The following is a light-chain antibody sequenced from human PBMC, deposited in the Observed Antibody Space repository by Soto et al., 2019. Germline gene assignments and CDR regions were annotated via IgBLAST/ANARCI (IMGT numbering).Light chain of an antibody. V-gene: IGKV3-15*01. CDR3: QQYSDWPYT. J-gene: IGKJ2*01. CDR1: QSVSSK. CDR2: GAS. Sequence: EVVLTQSPATLSVSPGEGATLSCRASQSVSSKLAWYHHKPGQAPRLLIYGASTRAAGIAARFSGSGSGTEFTLTINSLQSEDFAVYYCQQYSDWPYTFGQGTKLEIK.